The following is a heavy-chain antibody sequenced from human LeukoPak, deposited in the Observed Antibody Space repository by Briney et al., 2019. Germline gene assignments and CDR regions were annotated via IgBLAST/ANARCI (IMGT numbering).Heavy chain of an antibody. V-gene: IGHV6-1*01. D-gene: IGHD6-19*01. Sequence: SQTLSLTCAISGDSVSSNSAAWNWIRQSPSRGLEWLGRTYYRSKWYNDYAVSVKSRITINPDTSKNQFSLQLSSVTPEDTAVYYCARGPIAVAGTGKFDYWGQGTLVTVSS. CDR1: GDSVSSNSAA. CDR3: ARGPIAVAGTGKFDY. J-gene: IGHJ4*02. CDR2: TYYRSKWYN.